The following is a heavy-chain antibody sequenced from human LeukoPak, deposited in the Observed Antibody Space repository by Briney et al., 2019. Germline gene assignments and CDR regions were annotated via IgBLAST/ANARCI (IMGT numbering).Heavy chain of an antibody. CDR3: ARAVAAAGSINFDY. Sequence: GGSLRLSCAASGSTFSDYYMSWIRQAPGKGLEWVSYISSSGSTIYYADSVKGRFTISRDNAKNSLYLQMNSLRAEDTAVYYCARAVAAAGSINFDYWGQGTLVTVSS. V-gene: IGHV3-11*01. J-gene: IGHJ4*02. CDR1: GSTFSDYY. D-gene: IGHD6-13*01. CDR2: ISSSGSTI.